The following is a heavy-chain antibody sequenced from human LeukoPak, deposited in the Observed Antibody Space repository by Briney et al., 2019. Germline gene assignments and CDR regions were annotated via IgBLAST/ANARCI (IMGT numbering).Heavy chain of an antibody. CDR2: ISSSSSYI. D-gene: IGHD6-13*01. Sequence: GGSLRLSCAASGFTFSSYSMNWVRQAPGKGLEWVSSISSSSSYIYYADSVKGRFTISRDNAKNSLYLQMNSLRAEDTAVYYCARGLRDGSSWYLDYWGQGTLVTVSS. CDR1: GFTFSSYS. CDR3: ARGLRDGSSWYLDY. V-gene: IGHV3-21*01. J-gene: IGHJ4*02.